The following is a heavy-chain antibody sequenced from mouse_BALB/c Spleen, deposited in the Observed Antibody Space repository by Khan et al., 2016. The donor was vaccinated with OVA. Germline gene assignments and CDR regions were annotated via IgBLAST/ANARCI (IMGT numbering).Heavy chain of an antibody. V-gene: IGHV9-3-1*01. D-gene: IGHD2-14*01. CDR3: ARVGYSGTMDY. Sequence: QIQLVQSGPELKKPGVTVKISCKASGYTFTTYGMNWVKQAPGKGLKWMGWINTYTGEPTYVDDFKGRFAFSLETSASTAYLQINHLKNEDTATXLCARVGYSGTMDYWGQGTSVTVSS. J-gene: IGHJ4*01. CDR2: INTYTGEP. CDR1: GYTFTTYG.